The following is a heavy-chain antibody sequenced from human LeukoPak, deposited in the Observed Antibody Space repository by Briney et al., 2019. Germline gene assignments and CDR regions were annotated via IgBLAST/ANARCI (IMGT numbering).Heavy chain of an antibody. CDR3: AKDMGIAAAGTELDY. V-gene: IGHV3-9*01. D-gene: IGHD6-13*01. J-gene: IGHJ4*02. CDR2: ISWNSGSI. CDR1: GFTFSSYS. Sequence: PGGSLRLSCAASGFTFSSYSMNWVRQAPGKGLEWVSGISWNSGSIGYADSVKGRFTISRDNAKNSLYLQMNSLRAEDTALYYCAKDMGIAAAGTELDYWGQGTLVTVSS.